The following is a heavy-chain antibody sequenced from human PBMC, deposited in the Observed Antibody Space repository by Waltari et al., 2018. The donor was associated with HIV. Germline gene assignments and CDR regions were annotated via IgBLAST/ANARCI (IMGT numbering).Heavy chain of an antibody. J-gene: IGHJ4*02. CDR3: ARVPHYYDGSGPPVLDYFDY. Sequence: QVQLQESGPGLVKPSATLSLICAVSAYSIHRGSYWGWIRQPPGKGLEYIGRVDRSGSTYYNPSLKSRVTISVDTSKNQFSLKVSSVTAADTAVYYCARVPHYYDGSGPPVLDYFDYWGQGTLVTVSS. CDR2: VDRSGST. CDR1: AYSIHRGSY. D-gene: IGHD3-22*01. V-gene: IGHV4-38-2*01.